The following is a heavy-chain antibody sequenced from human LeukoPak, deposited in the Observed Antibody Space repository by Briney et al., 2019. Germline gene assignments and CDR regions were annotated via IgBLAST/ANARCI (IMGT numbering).Heavy chain of an antibody. CDR1: GFTFSSYA. CDR2: ISGSGGST. V-gene: IGHV3-23*01. Sequence: GGSLRLSCAASGFTFSSYAMSWVRQAPGKGLEWVSAISGSGGSTYYADSVKGRSTTSRDDSKRTLSLQMNSLRVEDTAVYYCARDLAWGAFDYWGQGTLVSVSS. D-gene: IGHD7-27*01. CDR3: ARDLAWGAFDY. J-gene: IGHJ4*02.